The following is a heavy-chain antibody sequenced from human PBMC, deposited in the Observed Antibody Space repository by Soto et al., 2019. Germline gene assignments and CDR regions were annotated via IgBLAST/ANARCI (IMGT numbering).Heavy chain of an antibody. V-gene: IGHV4-61*03. CDR3: GRVKRQTFQKKNDY. CDR1: GGSVSSDFYN. CDR2: IDHSGST. J-gene: IGHJ4*02. Sequence: QVQLRESGPGLVNPSETLSLTCTVSGGSVSSDFYNWRWIRQPPGKGLEWVGDIDHSGSTSYNPSLKSRATISVDTSKNHLSLKVTSVTAADTAVYYCGRVKRQTFQKKNDYWGQGILVIVSS.